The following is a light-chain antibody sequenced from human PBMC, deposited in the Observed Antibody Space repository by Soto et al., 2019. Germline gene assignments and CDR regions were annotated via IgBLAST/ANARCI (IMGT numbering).Light chain of an antibody. CDR3: GTWDSSLSAFV. CDR2: ENN. J-gene: IGLJ1*01. V-gene: IGLV1-51*02. CDR1: SSNIANNY. Sequence: QSVLTQPPSVSAAPGQKVTISCSGSSSNIANNYVSWYQRLPGTAPKLLIYENNKRPSGIPDRFSGSKSGTSATLGITGLQAGDEADYYCGTWDSSLSAFVFATGTKATVL.